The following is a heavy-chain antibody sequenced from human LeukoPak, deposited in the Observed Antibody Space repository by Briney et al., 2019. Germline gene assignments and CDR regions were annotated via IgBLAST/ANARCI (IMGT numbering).Heavy chain of an antibody. CDR1: GYTFTTYA. J-gene: IGHJ4*02. CDR3: ARFGLNYGGNPGDY. D-gene: IGHD4-23*01. CDR2: INAGNGNT. V-gene: IGHV1-3*01. Sequence: ASVKVSCKASGYTFTTYAMHWVRQAPGQRLEWMGWINAGNGNTKYSQKFQGRVTITRDTSASTAYMELSSLRSEDTAVYYCARFGLNYGGNPGDYWGQGTLVTVSS.